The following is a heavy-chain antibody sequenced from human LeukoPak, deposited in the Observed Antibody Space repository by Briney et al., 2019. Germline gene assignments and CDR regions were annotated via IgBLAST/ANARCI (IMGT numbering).Heavy chain of an antibody. J-gene: IGHJ4*02. V-gene: IGHV1-69*13. Sequence: SVKVSCKASGGTFSSYAISWVRQAPGQGLERMGGIIPIFGTANYAQKFQGRVTITADESTSTAYMELSSLRSEDTAVYYCARDGGLYDSSGYYWIDYWGQGTLVTVSS. CDR3: ARDGGLYDSSGYYWIDY. CDR2: IIPIFGTA. CDR1: GGTFSSYA. D-gene: IGHD3-22*01.